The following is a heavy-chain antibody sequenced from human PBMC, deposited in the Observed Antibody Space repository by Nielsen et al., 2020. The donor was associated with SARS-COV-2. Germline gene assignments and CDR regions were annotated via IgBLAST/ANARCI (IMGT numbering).Heavy chain of an antibody. CDR2: ISYDGSNK. CDR1: GFTFSSYA. D-gene: IGHD6-13*01. J-gene: IGHJ4*02. Sequence: GESLKISCAASGFTFSSYAMHWVRQAPGKGLEWVAVISYDGSNKYYADSVKGRFTISRDNAKNSLYLQMNSLRAEDTAVYYCARSRIAAAGYYFDYWGQGTLVTVSS. CDR3: ARSRIAAAGYYFDY. V-gene: IGHV3-30-3*01.